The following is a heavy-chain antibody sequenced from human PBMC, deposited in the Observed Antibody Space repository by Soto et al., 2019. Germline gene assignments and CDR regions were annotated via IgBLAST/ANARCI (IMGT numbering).Heavy chain of an antibody. Sequence: GGSLRLSCAASGFTFSSYAMHWVRQAPGKGLEWVAVISYDGSNKYYADSVKGRFTISRDNSKNTLYLQMNSLSAEDTAVYYCAKGNSGGSWVYFDYWGQGTLVTVSS. CDR1: GFTFSSYA. V-gene: IGHV3-30-3*01. D-gene: IGHD2-15*01. CDR3: AKGNSGGSWVYFDY. J-gene: IGHJ4*02. CDR2: ISYDGSNK.